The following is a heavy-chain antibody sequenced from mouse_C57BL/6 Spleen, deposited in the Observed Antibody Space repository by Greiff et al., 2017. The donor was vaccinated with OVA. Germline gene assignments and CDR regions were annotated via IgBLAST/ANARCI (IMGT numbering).Heavy chain of an antibody. CDR2: ILPGSGST. J-gene: IGHJ1*03. V-gene: IGHV1-9*01. CDR1: GYTFTGYW. Sequence: QVQLQQSGAELMKPGASVKLSCKAPGYTFTGYWIEWVKQRPGHGLEWIGEILPGSGSTNYNEKFKGKATFTADTSSNTAYMQLSSLTTEDSAIYYCALSPITTVVANDFDVWGTGTTVTVSS. CDR3: ALSPITTVVANDFDV. D-gene: IGHD1-1*01.